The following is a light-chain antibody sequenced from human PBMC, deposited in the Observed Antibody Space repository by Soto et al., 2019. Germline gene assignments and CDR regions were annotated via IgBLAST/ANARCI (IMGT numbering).Light chain of an antibody. J-gene: IGLJ3*02. CDR1: SSNIGSKT. CDR2: SND. Sequence: QSVLTQPPSASGTPGQRVTISCSGSSSNIGSKTVNWYQQLPGTAPKLLIYSNDQRPSGVPDRFSGSKSDNSASLAISGLQSEDEADFYCATWDDSLNSWVFGGGTKLTVL. CDR3: ATWDDSLNSWV. V-gene: IGLV1-44*01.